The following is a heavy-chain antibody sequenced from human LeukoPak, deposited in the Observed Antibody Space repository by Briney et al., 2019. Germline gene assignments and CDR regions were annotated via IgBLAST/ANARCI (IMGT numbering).Heavy chain of an antibody. CDR2: IYSGGST. D-gene: IGHD6-19*01. CDR3: ASLHVAGPFDH. J-gene: IGHJ4*02. CDR1: GFTVSSNY. Sequence: GGSLRLSCAASGFTVSSNYMSWVRQAPGKGLEWVSVIYSGGSTYYADSVKGRFTISRDNSKNTLYLQMNSLRAEDTAVYYCASLHVAGPFDHWGQGTLVTVSS. V-gene: IGHV3-66*01.